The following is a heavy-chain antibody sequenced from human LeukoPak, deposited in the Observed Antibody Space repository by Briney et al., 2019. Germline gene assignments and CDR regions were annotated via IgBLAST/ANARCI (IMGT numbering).Heavy chain of an antibody. Sequence: GESLKISCKGSGYSINNYWIGWVRQMPWKGLEWIGIIYPADSDIRYSPSFQGQVTISADKSISTAYLQWSSLKASDTAMYYCARQEYCSGGSCYTWFDPWGQGTLVTVSS. CDR3: ARQEYCSGGSCYTWFDP. D-gene: IGHD2-15*01. CDR1: GYSINNYW. CDR2: IYPADSDI. V-gene: IGHV5-51*01. J-gene: IGHJ5*02.